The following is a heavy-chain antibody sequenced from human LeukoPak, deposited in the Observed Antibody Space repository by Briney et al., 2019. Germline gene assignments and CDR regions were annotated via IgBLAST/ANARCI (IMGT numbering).Heavy chain of an antibody. D-gene: IGHD3-10*01. CDR1: GGSISSYY. Sequence: SETLSVTCTVSGGSISSYYWSWIRQPAGKGLEWIGRIYSSGCTNYNPSLKSRVTMSVDTSKNQFSLKLSSVTAADTAVYYCARDSPITPLWFGELLSTGNFDYWGQGTLVTVSS. CDR3: ARDSPITPLWFGELLSTGNFDY. CDR2: IYSSGCT. V-gene: IGHV4-4*07. J-gene: IGHJ4*02.